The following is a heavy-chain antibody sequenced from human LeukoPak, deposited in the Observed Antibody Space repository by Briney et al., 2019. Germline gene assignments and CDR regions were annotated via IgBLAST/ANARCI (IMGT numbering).Heavy chain of an antibody. J-gene: IGHJ6*02. CDR3: ARALAVAGQPRYYYGMDV. Sequence: GGSLRLSCAASGFTFSSYSMNWLRQAPGKGLEWVSVIYSGGSTYYADSVKGRFTISRDNSKNTLYLQMNSLRAEDTAVYYCARALAVAGQPRYYYGMDVWGQGTAVTVSS. CDR1: GFTFSSYS. V-gene: IGHV3-53*01. D-gene: IGHD6-19*01. CDR2: IYSGGST.